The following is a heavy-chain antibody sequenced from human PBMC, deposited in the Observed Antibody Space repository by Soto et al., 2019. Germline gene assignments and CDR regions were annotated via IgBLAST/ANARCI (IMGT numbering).Heavy chain of an antibody. CDR3: ASVGFGELLAHGMDV. J-gene: IGHJ6*02. D-gene: IGHD3-10*01. CDR1: GGSISSGDYY. V-gene: IGHV4-30-4*01. CDR2: IYYSGST. Sequence: QVQLQESGPGLVKPSQTLSLTCTVSGGSISSGDYYWSWIRQPPGKGLEWIGYIYYSGSTYYNPSLKGRVTIXXDXSXXQFSLKLSSVTAADTAGYYCASVGFGELLAHGMDVWGQGTTVTVSS.